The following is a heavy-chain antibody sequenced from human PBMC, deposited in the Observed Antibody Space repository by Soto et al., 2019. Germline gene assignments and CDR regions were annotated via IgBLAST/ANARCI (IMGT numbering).Heavy chain of an antibody. D-gene: IGHD3-10*01. V-gene: IGHV3-9*01. CDR3: AKARVPRDYYYYGMDV. J-gene: IGHJ6*02. CDR2: ISWNSGSI. CDR1: GFTFDDYA. Sequence: GGSLRLSCAASGFTFDDYAMHWVRQAPGKGLEWVSGISWNSGSIGYADSVKGRFTISRDNAKNSLYLQMNSLRAEDTALYYCAKARVPRDYYYYGMDVWGQGTTVTVSS.